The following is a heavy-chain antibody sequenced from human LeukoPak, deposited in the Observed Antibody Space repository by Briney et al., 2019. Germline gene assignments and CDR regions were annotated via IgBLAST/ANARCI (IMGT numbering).Heavy chain of an antibody. CDR2: IIPIFGTA. V-gene: IGHV1-69*05. J-gene: IGHJ5*02. D-gene: IGHD2-2*02. CDR1: GGTFSSYA. CDR3: ARDRQASNCSSTSCYTYNWFDP. Sequence: SVKVSCKASGGTFSSYAISWVRQAPGQGLEWMGGIIPIFGTANYAQKFQGRVTITTDESTSTAYMELSSLRSEDTAVHYCARDRQASNCSSTSCYTYNWFDPWGQGTLVTVSS.